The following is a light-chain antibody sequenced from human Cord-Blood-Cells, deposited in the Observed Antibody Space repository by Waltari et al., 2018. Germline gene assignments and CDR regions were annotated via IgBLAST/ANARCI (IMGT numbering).Light chain of an antibody. J-gene: IGKJ1*01. CDR2: AAS. CDR1: QSISSY. V-gene: IGKV1-39*01. CDR3: QQSYSTPRT. Sequence: DLQMTQPPSSPAVSVWDRVTITCRASQSISSYLNWDQQKPGKAPKLLIYAASSLQSGVPSRFSGSGSGTDFTLTISSLQPEDFATYYCQQSYSTPRTFGQGTKVEIK.